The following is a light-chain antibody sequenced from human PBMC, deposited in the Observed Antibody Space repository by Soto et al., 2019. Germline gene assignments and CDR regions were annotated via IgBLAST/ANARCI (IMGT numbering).Light chain of an antibody. V-gene: IGKV1-5*01. J-gene: IGKJ1*01. Sequence: DIQMTQSPSTLSASVGDRVTITCRASQSVSRQLAWYQQKPGKAPKLLVYDASSLESGVPFRFSGSGSGTEFTLIISSLQPDDFATYYCQQYNAYPGTFGQGTKADIK. CDR3: QQYNAYPGT. CDR1: QSVSRQ. CDR2: DAS.